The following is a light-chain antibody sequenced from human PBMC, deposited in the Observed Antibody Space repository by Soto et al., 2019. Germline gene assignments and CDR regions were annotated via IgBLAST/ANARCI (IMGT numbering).Light chain of an antibody. CDR2: DAS. Sequence: VMTQSPATLSVSPGEGATLSCRASQSVSSKLAWYQQRPGQAPRLLIYDASTRATGIPARFSGSGSGTEFTLTISSLQSEDFAVYYCQQYSNWPPWTFGQGTKVEIK. V-gene: IGKV3-15*01. J-gene: IGKJ1*01. CDR1: QSVSSK. CDR3: QQYSNWPPWT.